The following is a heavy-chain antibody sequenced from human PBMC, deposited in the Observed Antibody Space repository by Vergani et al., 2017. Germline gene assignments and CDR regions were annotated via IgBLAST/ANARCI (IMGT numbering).Heavy chain of an antibody. V-gene: IGHV3-23*04. CDR1: GFTFGDHG. J-gene: IGHJ4*02. Sequence: VQLVESGGGVVQPGRSLRLSCAASGFTFGDHGIHWVRQAPGKGLEWVSSVSGSSATPYYADSVKGRFIISRDNSKNTLHLQMNSLRADDTAVYYCTKGSRGYTGYFFDYWGQGTLATVSS. D-gene: IGHD5-12*01. CDR2: VSGSSATP. CDR3: TKGSRGYTGYFFDY.